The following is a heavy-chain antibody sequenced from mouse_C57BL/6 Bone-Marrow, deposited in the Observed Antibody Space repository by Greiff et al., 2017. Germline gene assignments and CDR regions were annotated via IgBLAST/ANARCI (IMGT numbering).Heavy chain of an antibody. CDR3: ARRGMVKGYLDY. D-gene: IGHD2-2*01. CDR1: GFTFSSYG. J-gene: IGHJ2*01. CDR2: ISSGGSYT. V-gene: IGHV5-6*01. Sequence: EVQVVESGGDLVKPGGSLKLSCAASGFTFSSYGMSWVRQTPDKRLEWVATISSGGSYTYYPDSVKGRFTISRDNAKNTLYLQMSSLKSEDTAMYYCARRGMVKGYLDYWGQGTTLTVSS.